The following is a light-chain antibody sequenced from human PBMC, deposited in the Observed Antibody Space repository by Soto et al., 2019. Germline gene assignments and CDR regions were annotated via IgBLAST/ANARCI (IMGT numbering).Light chain of an antibody. V-gene: IGKV1-9*01. CDR3: QQLNSYPIT. J-gene: IGKJ5*01. Sequence: DIQLTQSPSFLSASVGDRVTITCRASQGISSYLAWYQQKPGKAPKLLTYAASTLQSGVPSRFSGSGSGTEFTLTISSLQPEDFATYYCQQLNSYPITFGQGTRLDIK. CDR2: AAS. CDR1: QGISSY.